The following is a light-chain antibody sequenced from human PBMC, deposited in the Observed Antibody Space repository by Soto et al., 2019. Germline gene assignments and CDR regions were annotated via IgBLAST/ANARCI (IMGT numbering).Light chain of an antibody. CDR1: SSDVGGYNY. CDR3: CSYAGSSNFVV. V-gene: IGLV2-11*01. CDR2: DVT. J-gene: IGLJ2*01. Sequence: QSALTQPRSVSGSPGQSVTISCTGTSSDVGGYNYVSWYQQHPGKAPKLMIYDVTKRPSGVPDRFSGSKSGNTASLTISGLQAEDEADYFCCSYAGSSNFVVFGGGTKLTVL.